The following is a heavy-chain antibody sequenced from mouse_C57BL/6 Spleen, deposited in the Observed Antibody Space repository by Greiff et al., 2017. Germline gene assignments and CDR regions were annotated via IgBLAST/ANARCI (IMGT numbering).Heavy chain of an antibody. CDR1: GYTFTSYW. D-gene: IGHD1-1*01. J-gene: IGHJ3*01. V-gene: IGHV1-53*01. Sequence: QVQLQQPGTELVKPGASVKLSCKASGYTFTSYWMHWVKQRPGQGLEWIGNINPSHGGTKYNETFKSQATLTVDKSSTTASMPLSSLTSEDSAVYYCAARYCGFAYWGQGTLVTVSA. CDR2: INPSHGGT. CDR3: AARYCGFAY.